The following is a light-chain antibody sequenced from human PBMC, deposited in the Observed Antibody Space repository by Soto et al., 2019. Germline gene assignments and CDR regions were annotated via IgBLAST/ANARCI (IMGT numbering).Light chain of an antibody. CDR2: GAS. CDR3: QQYGSSSTWT. CDR1: QSVSSAY. V-gene: IGKV3-20*01. J-gene: IGKJ1*01. Sequence: EIVLTQSPGTLSLSPGERATLSCRDSQSVSSAYLAWYQHKPGQPPTLLIYGASSRVTGIPDRFSGSGSGTDFTLTISRLEPEDFAVYYCQQYGSSSTWTFGQGTKVEIK.